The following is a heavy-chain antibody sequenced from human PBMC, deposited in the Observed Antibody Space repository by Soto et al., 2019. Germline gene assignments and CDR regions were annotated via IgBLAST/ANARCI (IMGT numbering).Heavy chain of an antibody. J-gene: IGHJ3*02. CDR2: IWYDGSNK. D-gene: IGHD6-13*01. CDR1: GFTFSSYG. CDR3: AKDLGYTSSWYYALHI. V-gene: IGHV3-33*06. Sequence: GGSLRLSGTASGFTFSSYGMHWVLQAPGKGLEWVAVIWYDGSNKYYADSVKGRFTISRDNSKNTLYLQMNSLRAEDTAVYYCAKDLGYTSSWYYALHIWGQGTMVTVSS.